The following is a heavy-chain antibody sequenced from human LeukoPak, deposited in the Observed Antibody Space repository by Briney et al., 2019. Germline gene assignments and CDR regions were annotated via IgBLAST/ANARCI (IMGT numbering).Heavy chain of an antibody. V-gene: IGHV1-46*01. CDR2: INPSGVGMINPSGGTT. CDR1: GYTFTSHY. Sequence: ASVKVSCKASGYTFTSHYLHWVRQAPGQGLEWMGMINPSGVGMINPSGGTTTYAQKFQGRVTMTRDTSTSTVYMELSSLRSEDTAVYYCARDQVASSWYPYLHYWGQGTLVTVSS. J-gene: IGHJ4*02. D-gene: IGHD6-13*01. CDR3: ARDQVASSWYPYLHY.